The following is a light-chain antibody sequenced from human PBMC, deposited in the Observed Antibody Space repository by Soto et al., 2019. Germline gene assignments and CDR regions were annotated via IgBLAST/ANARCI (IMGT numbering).Light chain of an antibody. CDR1: SSNIGSNY. J-gene: IGLJ2*01. Sequence: QSVLTQPPSASGTPGQTVTISCSGGSSNIGSNYVYWYQQLPGTAPRLLMYRADQRPSGVPDRFSGSKSGTSASLAISGLRSEDEADYYCAAWDETLSGLVFGGGTKLTVL. CDR3: AAWDETLSGLV. CDR2: RAD. V-gene: IGLV1-47*01.